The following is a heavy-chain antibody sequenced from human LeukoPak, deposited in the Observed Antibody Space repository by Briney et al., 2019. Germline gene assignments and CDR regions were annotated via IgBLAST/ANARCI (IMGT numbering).Heavy chain of an antibody. CDR1: GFTFSSYS. V-gene: IGHV3-21*04. D-gene: IGHD3-3*01. CDR3: AKGSVLARFLEWLLPFDY. Sequence: GGSLRLSCAASGFTFSSYSMNWVRQAPGKGLEWVSSISSSSSYIYYADSVKGRFTISRDNSKNTLYLQMNSLRAEDTAVYYCAKGSVLARFLEWLLPFDYWGQGTLVTVSS. CDR2: ISSSSSYI. J-gene: IGHJ4*02.